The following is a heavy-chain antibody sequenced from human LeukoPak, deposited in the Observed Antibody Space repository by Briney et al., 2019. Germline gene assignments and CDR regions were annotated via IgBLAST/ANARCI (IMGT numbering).Heavy chain of an antibody. Sequence: PGRSLRLSCAASGFTFDDYAMHWVRQAPGKGPEWVSGISWHSGRIGYADSVKGRFTISRDNANNSLDLQVNSLRAEDTAVYYCARMRRDLAKGDYFYYYYMDVWGKGTTVIVSS. D-gene: IGHD2/OR15-2a*01. CDR3: ARMRRDLAKGDYFYYYYMDV. CDR1: GFTFDDYA. CDR2: ISWHSGRI. J-gene: IGHJ6*03. V-gene: IGHV3-9*01.